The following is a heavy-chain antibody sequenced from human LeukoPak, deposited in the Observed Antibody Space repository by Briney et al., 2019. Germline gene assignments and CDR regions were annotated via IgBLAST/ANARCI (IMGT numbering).Heavy chain of an antibody. CDR2: IYGSGST. CDR3: ASVSRGYYIDS. J-gene: IGHJ4*02. Sequence: PSETLSLTCIVYGGSISGYYWSWIRQPAGQGLEWIGRIYGSGSTNYNPSIKSRVTMSVDTSKNQFSLRLSTVTAADTAMYYCASVSRGYYIDSWGQGTLVTVSS. V-gene: IGHV4-4*07. CDR1: GGSISGYY. D-gene: IGHD3-22*01.